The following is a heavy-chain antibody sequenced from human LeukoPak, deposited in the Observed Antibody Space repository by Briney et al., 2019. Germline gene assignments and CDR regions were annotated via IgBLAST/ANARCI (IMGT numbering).Heavy chain of an antibody. CDR2: MNPYSGNT. CDR1: GYTFTSYH. V-gene: IGHV1-8*02. Sequence: ASVKVSCKASGYTFTSYHITRVRQAPGQGLEWMGWMNPYSGNTGYAQKFQGRVTMTRNTSISTAYMELRSLRSEDTAVCFCANGFARSGWRNNWFDPWGQGTLVTVSS. J-gene: IGHJ5*02. D-gene: IGHD6-25*01. CDR3: ANGFARSGWRNNWFDP.